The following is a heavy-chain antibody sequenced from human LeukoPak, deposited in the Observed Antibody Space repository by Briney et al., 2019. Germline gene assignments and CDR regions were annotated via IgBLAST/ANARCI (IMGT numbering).Heavy chain of an antibody. J-gene: IGHJ6*02. V-gene: IGHV4-4*02. CDR3: ARQQWEQQGRDYYFNGLDV. CDR1: AGSIRSSSW. CDR2: IYLYGTT. Sequence: SETLSLTCSVSAGSIRSSSWGSGVRRSPVKGLEWIGEIYLYGTTNYNPSLKSRVTMSVDRSKNQFSLKLSSVTAADTAVYYCARQQWEQQGRDYYFNGLDVWGPGTTVIVSS. D-gene: IGHD1-26*01.